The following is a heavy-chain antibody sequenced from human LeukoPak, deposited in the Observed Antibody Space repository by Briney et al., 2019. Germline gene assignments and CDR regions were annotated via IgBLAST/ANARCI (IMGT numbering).Heavy chain of an antibody. V-gene: IGHV4-4*07. Sequence: SETLSLTCTVSGGSISSYYWSWIRQPAGKGLEWIGRIYTSGSTNYNPSLKSRVTMSVDTSKNQFSLKLSSVTAADTPVYYCARLGTGYDILTGYFLGGYWGQGTLVTVSS. CDR1: GGSISSYY. CDR2: IYTSGST. CDR3: ARLGTGYDILTGYFLGGY. D-gene: IGHD3-9*01. J-gene: IGHJ4*02.